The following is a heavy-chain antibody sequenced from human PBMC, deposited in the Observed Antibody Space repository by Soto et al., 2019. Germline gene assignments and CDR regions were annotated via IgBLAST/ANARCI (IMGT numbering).Heavy chain of an antibody. CDR1: GFTFSSYG. D-gene: IGHD5-18*01. CDR2: ISYDGSNK. Sequence: QVQLVGSGGGVVEPGRSLKLSCAASGFTFSSYGMHWVRQAPGKGLEWVAVISYDGSNKYYADSVKGRFTISRDNSKNSLYLQMNSLRAEDTAVYYCAKARVPGYSYGLYYFDYWGQGTLVTVSS. CDR3: AKARVPGYSYGLYYFDY. J-gene: IGHJ4*02. V-gene: IGHV3-30*18.